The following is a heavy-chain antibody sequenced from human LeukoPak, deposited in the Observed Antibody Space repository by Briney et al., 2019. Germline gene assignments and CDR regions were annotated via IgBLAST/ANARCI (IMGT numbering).Heavy chain of an antibody. CDR1: GYTFTSYD. CDR2: MNPNSGNT. J-gene: IGHJ4*02. V-gene: IGHV1-8*01. CDR3: ARGHHNYYDSSGYHFDY. Sequence: ASVKVSCKASGYTFTSYDINWVRQATGQGLEWMGWMNPNSGNTGYAQKFQGRVTMTRNTSISTAYMELSSLRSEDTAVYYCARGHHNYYDSSGYHFDYWGQGTLVTVSS. D-gene: IGHD3-22*01.